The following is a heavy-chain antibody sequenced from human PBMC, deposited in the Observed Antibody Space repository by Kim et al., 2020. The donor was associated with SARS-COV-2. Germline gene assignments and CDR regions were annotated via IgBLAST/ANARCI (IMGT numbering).Heavy chain of an antibody. J-gene: IGHJ4*02. Sequence: NPYLKSRVNISDNTSKNQFSVKLSSVTAADTAVYYCAGGYSSGYYDYFDYWGQGTLVTVSS. CDR3: AGGYSSGYYDYFDY. D-gene: IGHD3-22*01. V-gene: IGHV4-59*03.